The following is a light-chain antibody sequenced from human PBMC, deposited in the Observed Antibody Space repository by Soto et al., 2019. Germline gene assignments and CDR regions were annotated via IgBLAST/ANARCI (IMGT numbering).Light chain of an antibody. CDR1: SSNIGSNS. J-gene: IGLJ3*02. V-gene: IGLV1-44*01. CDR2: RNN. CDR3: AAWDDSLDGGV. Sequence: QSVLTQPPSASGTPGQRVTISCSGSSSNIGSNSVNWYRQLPGTAPKLLIYRNNQRPSGVPDRFSGSKSGTSASLAISGLQSEDEADYYFAAWDDSLDGGVFGGGTKLTVL.